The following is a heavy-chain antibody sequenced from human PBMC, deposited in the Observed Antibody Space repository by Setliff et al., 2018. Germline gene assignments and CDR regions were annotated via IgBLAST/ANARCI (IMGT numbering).Heavy chain of an antibody. CDR1: GYSFPSYW. CDR2: IYPGDSDT. J-gene: IGHJ3*02. Sequence: GESLKISCKASGYSFPSYWIGWVRQVPGKGLEWMGIIYPGDSDTRYSPSFQGQVTISADKSISTAYLQWSSLKASDTAMYYCASSSGSSSNDAFDICGQGTTVTVSS. V-gene: IGHV5-51*01. CDR3: ASSSGSSSNDAFDI. D-gene: IGHD1-26*01.